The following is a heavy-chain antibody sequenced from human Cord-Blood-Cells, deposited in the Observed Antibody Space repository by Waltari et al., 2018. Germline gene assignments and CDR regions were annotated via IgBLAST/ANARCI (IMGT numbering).Heavy chain of an antibody. CDR2: ISSSSSYI. CDR1: GFTFSSYS. Sequence: EVQLVESGGGLVKHGGSLRLSYPASGFTFSSYSRNWVRQAPGKGLEWVSSISSSSSYIYYADSVKGRFTISRDNAKNSLYLQMNSLRAEDTAVYYCARDLATVIDYWGQGTLVTVSS. D-gene: IGHD4-4*01. J-gene: IGHJ4*02. V-gene: IGHV3-21*01. CDR3: ARDLATVIDY.